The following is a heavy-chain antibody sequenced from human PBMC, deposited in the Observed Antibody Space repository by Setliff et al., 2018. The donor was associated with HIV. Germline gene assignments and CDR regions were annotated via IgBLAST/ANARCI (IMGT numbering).Heavy chain of an antibody. CDR2: IYPDGITA. Sequence: PGGSLRLSCEAFSSYAMHWVRQAPGKGLVWVARIYPDGITADYADSVKGRFTVSRDNTKNTLYLHMNGLGPEDTAVYYCAKDVEFFPVPDSSGYIDYWGQGTLVTVSS. D-gene: IGHD3-22*01. CDR3: AKDVEFFPVPDSSGYIDY. V-gene: IGHV3-30*04. J-gene: IGHJ4*02. CDR1: FSSYA.